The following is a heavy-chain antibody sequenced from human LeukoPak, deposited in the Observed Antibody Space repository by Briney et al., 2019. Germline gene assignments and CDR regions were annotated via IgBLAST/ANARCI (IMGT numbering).Heavy chain of an antibody. CDR2: IYYSGST. D-gene: IGHD6-19*01. V-gene: IGHV4-39*07. Sequence: SETLSLTCTVSGGSISSSSYYWGWIRQPPGKGLEWIGSIYYSGSTYYNPSLKSRVTISVDTSKNQFSLRLSSVTAADTAVYYCARVQAVAARLDWFDPWGQGTLVTVSS. CDR3: ARVQAVAARLDWFDP. J-gene: IGHJ5*02. CDR1: GGSISSSSYY.